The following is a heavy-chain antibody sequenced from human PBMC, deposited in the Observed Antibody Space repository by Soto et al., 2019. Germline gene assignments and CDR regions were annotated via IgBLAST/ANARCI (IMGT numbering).Heavy chain of an antibody. CDR2: ISSSTNYT. J-gene: IGHJ5*02. V-gene: IGHV3-11*06. CDR3: ARRASSDNWFDP. Sequence: QVQLVESRGDLVKPGGSLRLSCTASGFTFSTYDMTWLRQAPGKGLEWISYISSSTNYTNYADSVKGRFSISRDNAKNSLYLQMNSLRVEDTAVYYCARRASSDNWFDPWGQGTLVTVSS. CDR1: GFTFSTYD.